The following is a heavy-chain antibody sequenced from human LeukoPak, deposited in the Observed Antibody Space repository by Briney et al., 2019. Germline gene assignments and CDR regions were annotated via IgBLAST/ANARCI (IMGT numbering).Heavy chain of an antibody. Sequence: ASVKVSCKASGYTFTGYYIHWVRQAPGQGLEWVAWINPNSGVTNYAQKFQGRVTMTRDTSISTAYMELSRLRSDATAVYYCAVASSGWYVYFDYWGQGTLVTVSS. J-gene: IGHJ4*02. D-gene: IGHD6-19*01. CDR1: GYTFTGYY. V-gene: IGHV1-2*02. CDR2: INPNSGVT. CDR3: AVASSGWYVYFDY.